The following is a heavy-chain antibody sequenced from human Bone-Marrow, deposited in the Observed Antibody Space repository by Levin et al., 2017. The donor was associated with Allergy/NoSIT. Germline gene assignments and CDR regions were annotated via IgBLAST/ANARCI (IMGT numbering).Heavy chain of an antibody. V-gene: IGHV3-73*01. D-gene: IGHD6-19*01. CDR2: MRSEANSYAT. Sequence: GGSLRLSCAASGFTFSGSAMHWVRQASGKGLEWVGRMRSEANSYATAYAASVKGRFTISRDDSKNTAYLQMNSLKSEDTAVYYCTRRDSSGWQFDYWGQGTLVTVAA. J-gene: IGHJ4*02. CDR1: GFTFSGSA. CDR3: TRRDSSGWQFDY.